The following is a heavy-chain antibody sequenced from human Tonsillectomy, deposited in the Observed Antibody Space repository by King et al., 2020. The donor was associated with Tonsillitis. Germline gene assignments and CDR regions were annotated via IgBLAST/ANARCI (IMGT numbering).Heavy chain of an antibody. CDR1: GGSICSTSFY. D-gene: IGHD2/OR15-2a*01. CDR2: ILYSGST. Sequence: QLQESGPGLVKPSETLSLTCTVSGGSICSTSFYWGWILQPPGKGLERIGSILYSGSTYYDPSLKSRVTISVDTSKNQFSLKLSSVTAADTAVYYCARHRLLNWFDRWGKGTLVTVSS. J-gene: IGHJ5*02. CDR3: ARHRLLNWFDR. V-gene: IGHV4-39*01.